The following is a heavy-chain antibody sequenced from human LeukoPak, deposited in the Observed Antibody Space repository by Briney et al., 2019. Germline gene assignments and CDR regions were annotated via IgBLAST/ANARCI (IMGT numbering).Heavy chain of an antibody. CDR1: GGSISSYY. V-gene: IGHV4-59*01. CDR2: IDYSGST. J-gene: IGHJ4*02. Sequence: AETLSLTCTVSGGSISSYYWSWVRQPPGKGLEWIGDIDYSGSTNYNPSLKSRVTISVDTSKNQFSLKLSSVTAADTAVYYCARAYSSSSYFDYWGQGTLVTVSS. CDR3: ARAYSSSSYFDY. D-gene: IGHD6-6*01.